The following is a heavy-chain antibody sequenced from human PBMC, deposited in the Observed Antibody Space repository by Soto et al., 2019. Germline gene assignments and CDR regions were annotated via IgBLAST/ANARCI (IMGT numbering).Heavy chain of an antibody. J-gene: IGHJ4*02. CDR3: ARSPPRDIVVVVADLFDY. CDR2: IYYSGST. CDR1: GGSISSSSYY. Sequence: SETLSLTCPVSGGSISSSSYYWGWIRQPPGKGLEWIGSIYYSGSTYYNPSLKSRVTISVDTSKNQYSLKLSSVTAADTAVYYCARSPPRDIVVVVADLFDYWGQGTLVTVS. D-gene: IGHD2-15*01. V-gene: IGHV4-39*01.